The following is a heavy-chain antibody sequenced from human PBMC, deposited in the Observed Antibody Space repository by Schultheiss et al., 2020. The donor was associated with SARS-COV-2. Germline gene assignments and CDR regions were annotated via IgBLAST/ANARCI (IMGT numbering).Heavy chain of an antibody. J-gene: IGHJ4*02. Sequence: SVKVSCKASGDTFSGYAISWVRQAPGQGLEWMGGIIPVLARVNYAQRFQGRVTITADKSTTTAYMELSSLRSEDTAVYYCARVGEMATSYFDYWGQGTLVTVSS. CDR3: ARVGEMATSYFDY. CDR1: GDTFSGYA. V-gene: IGHV1-69*10. D-gene: IGHD5-24*01. CDR2: IIPVLARV.